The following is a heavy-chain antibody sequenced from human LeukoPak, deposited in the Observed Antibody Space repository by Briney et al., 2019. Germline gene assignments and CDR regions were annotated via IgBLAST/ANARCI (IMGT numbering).Heavy chain of an antibody. CDR3: ARGGDSSGYEGRFDP. D-gene: IGHD3-22*01. Sequence: PSGTLSLTCAVSGGSISSSNWWSWVRQPPGKGLEWIGEIYHSGSTNYIPSLKSRVTISVDKSKNQFSLKLSSVTAADTAVYYCARGGDSSGYEGRFDPWGQGTLVTVSS. V-gene: IGHV4-4*02. CDR1: GGSISSSNW. CDR2: IYHSGST. J-gene: IGHJ5*02.